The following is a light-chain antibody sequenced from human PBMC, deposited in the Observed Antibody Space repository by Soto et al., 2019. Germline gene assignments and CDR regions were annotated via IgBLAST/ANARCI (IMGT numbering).Light chain of an antibody. Sequence: QSALTQPASVSGSPGQSITISCTGTSSDVGGYNYVSWYQQHPGKAPKLMIYDVSNRPSGVSNRFSGSKSGNTASLPISARQAEDCADYSCRSYTSSSTVFGTATKLTVL. CDR3: RSYTSSSTV. CDR1: SSDVGGYNY. CDR2: DVS. J-gene: IGLJ1*01. V-gene: IGLV2-14*01.